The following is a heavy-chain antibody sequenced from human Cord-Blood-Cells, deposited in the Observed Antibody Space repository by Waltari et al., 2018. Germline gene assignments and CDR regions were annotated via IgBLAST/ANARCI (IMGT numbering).Heavy chain of an antibody. V-gene: IGHV4-4*07. Sequence: QVQLQESGPGLVKPSETLSLTCTAPGGSISSYYWSWIRQPAGKGLEWIARIYTSGSNKYNPSLKDRVAMSVSTTKTQFSLKRSSATAADTAVYYCARESVGQLLTLSRDYWGQGTLVTVAS. D-gene: IGHD1-26*01. J-gene: IGHJ4*02. CDR2: IYTSGSN. CDR1: GGSISSYY. CDR3: ARESVGQLLTLSRDY.